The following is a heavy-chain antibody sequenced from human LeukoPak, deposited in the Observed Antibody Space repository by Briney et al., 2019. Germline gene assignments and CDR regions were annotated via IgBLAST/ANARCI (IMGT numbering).Heavy chain of an antibody. CDR1: GGTFSSYA. CDR3: ARDHPADGYNPHYFDY. J-gene: IGHJ4*02. V-gene: IGHV1-69*13. Sequence: SVKVSCKASGGTFSSYAISWVRQAPGQGLEWMGGIIPIFGTANYAQKFQGRVTITADESTSTAYMELSSLRSEDTAVYYCARDHPADGYNPHYFDYWGQGTLVTVSS. CDR2: IIPIFGTA. D-gene: IGHD5-24*01.